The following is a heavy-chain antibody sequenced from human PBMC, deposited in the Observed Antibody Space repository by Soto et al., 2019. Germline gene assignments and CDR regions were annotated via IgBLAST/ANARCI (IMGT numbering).Heavy chain of an antibody. D-gene: IGHD5-18*01. V-gene: IGHV4-31*03. CDR1: GGSISSGGYY. CDR2: IYYSGST. Sequence: QVQLQESGPGLVKPSQTLSLTCTVSGGSISSGGYYWSWIRQHPGKGLEWIGYIYYSGSTYYNPSLKSRVTISVDTSKNQFSLKLSSVTAADTAVYYCARGERGYSYGYPHFDYWGQGTLVTVSS. CDR3: ARGERGYSYGYPHFDY. J-gene: IGHJ4*02.